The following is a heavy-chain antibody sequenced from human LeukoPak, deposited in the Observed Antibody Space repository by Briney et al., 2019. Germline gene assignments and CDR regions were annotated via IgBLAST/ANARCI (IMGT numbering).Heavy chain of an antibody. CDR2: ISAYNGNT. J-gene: IGHJ5*02. V-gene: IGHV1-18*01. CDR3: ARDEAREYDILTGYSWFDP. CDR1: GYTFTSYG. Sequence: ASVKVSCKASGYTFTSYGISWVRQAPGQGLEWMGWISAYNGNTNYAQKLQGRVTMTTDTSTSTAYMELRSLRSDDTAVYYCARDEAREYDILTGYSWFDPWGQGTLVTVSS. D-gene: IGHD3-9*01.